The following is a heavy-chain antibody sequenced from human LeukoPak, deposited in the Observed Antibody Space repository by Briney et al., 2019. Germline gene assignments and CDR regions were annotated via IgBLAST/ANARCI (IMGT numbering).Heavy chain of an antibody. CDR3: TSRYCTTTNCYSFDN. CDR2: FSRSGPYI. D-gene: IGHD2-2*01. J-gene: IGHJ3*02. Sequence: GGFLRLSCAASGFTFSSYTMNWVRQAPGKGLEWVSSFSRSGPYIYYADSVKGRFTISRDNAKNSLYLQMSSLRVEDTAVYYCTSRYCTTTNCYSFDNWGQGTMVTVSS. V-gene: IGHV3-21*01. CDR1: GFTFSSYT.